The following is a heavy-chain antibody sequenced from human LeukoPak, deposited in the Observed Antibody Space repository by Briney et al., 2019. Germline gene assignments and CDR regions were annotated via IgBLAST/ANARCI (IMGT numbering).Heavy chain of an antibody. CDR3: ARRRDFIDY. CDR1: GFTLSDYY. CDR2: SSSSSSTI. J-gene: IGHJ4*02. D-gene: IGHD3/OR15-3a*01. Sequence: PGGSLRLSCAASGFTLSDYYMSWIHQAPGKGLEWVSYSSSSSSTIYYADSVKGRFAISRDNAKNSLYLQMNSLRAEDTAVYYCARRRDFIDYWGQGTLVTVFS. V-gene: IGHV3-11*01.